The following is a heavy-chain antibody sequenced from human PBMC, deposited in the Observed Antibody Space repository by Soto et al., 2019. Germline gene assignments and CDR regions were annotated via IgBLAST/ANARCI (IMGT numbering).Heavy chain of an antibody. V-gene: IGHV3-33*01. CDR1: GFTFSSYG. J-gene: IGHJ4*02. CDR2: IWYDGSNK. D-gene: IGHD5-12*01. CDR3: ARDEFARRDGYNGPKFDY. Sequence: RGSLRLSCAASGFTFSSYGMHWVRQAPGKGLEWVAVIWYDGSNKYYADSVKGRFTISRDNSKNTLYLQMNSLRAEDTAVYYCARDEFARRDGYNGPKFDYWGQGTLVTVSS.